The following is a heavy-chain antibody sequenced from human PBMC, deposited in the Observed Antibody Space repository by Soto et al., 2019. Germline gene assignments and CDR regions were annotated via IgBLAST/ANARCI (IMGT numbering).Heavy chain of an antibody. Sequence: QVQLVQSGAEVKKPGASVRVSCKASGYTFTTYGISWVRQAPGQGLEWMGWISASNGNIYYGQKFQGRVTMTTDSFTSTAYMELSSLTSDDTAVYYCARALLYSSSGDSWGRGTLVTVSS. CDR3: ARALLYSSSGDS. CDR1: GYTFTTYG. D-gene: IGHD6-13*01. CDR2: ISASNGNI. V-gene: IGHV1-18*01. J-gene: IGHJ4*02.